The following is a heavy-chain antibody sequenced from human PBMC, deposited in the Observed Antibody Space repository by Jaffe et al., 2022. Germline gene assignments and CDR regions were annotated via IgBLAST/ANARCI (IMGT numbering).Heavy chain of an antibody. CDR2: ISSSGSTI. CDR1: GFTFSSYE. J-gene: IGHJ4*02. CDR3: ARGSYDSSGYYRKFDY. Sequence: EVQLVESGGGLVQPGGSLRLSCAASGFTFSSYEMNWVRQAPGKGLEWVSYISSSGSTIYYADSVKGRFTISRDNAKNSLYLQMNSLRAEDTAVYYCARGSYDSSGYYRKFDYWGQGTLVTVSS. D-gene: IGHD3-22*01. V-gene: IGHV3-48*03.